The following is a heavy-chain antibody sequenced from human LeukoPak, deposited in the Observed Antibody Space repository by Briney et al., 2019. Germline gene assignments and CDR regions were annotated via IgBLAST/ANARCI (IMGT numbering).Heavy chain of an antibody. Sequence: SETLSLTCTVSGGSISSSSYYWGWIRQPPGKGLEWIGSIYYSGSTYYNPSLKSRVTISVDTSKNQFSLKLSSVTAADTAVYYCARHPSNSPLGYYYYYGMDVWGQGTTVTVSS. J-gene: IGHJ6*02. D-gene: IGHD2-2*01. CDR3: ARHPSNSPLGYYYYYGMDV. CDR1: GGSISSSSYY. V-gene: IGHV4-39*01. CDR2: IYYSGST.